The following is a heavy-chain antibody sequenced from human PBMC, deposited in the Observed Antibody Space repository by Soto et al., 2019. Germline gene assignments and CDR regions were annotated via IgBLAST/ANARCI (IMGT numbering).Heavy chain of an antibody. J-gene: IGHJ6*02. Sequence: QVQLVESGGGVVQPGRSLRLSSAASGFTFNKYGMHWVRQAPGKGLEWVADIWNDGSNSYYANSVKGRFTISRDNSKNTLNLQMSSLRAEDTAVYYCARRQITPPTRGAATARGAMDVCGQGTTVTVSS. CDR3: ARRQITPPTRGAATARGAMDV. V-gene: IGHV3-33*08. CDR2: IWNDGSNS. D-gene: IGHD6-13*01. CDR1: GFTFNKYG.